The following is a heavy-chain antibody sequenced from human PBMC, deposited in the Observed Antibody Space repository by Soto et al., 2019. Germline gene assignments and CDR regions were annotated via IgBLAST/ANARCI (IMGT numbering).Heavy chain of an antibody. CDR1: GFTFYDYA. Sequence: PGGSLRLSCAASGFTFYDYAMHWVRQAPGKGLEWVSALYDVDGSFYADSVKGRFTTSSDSSKTTVYLQMNGLRPDDTAVYYCASWHEREHAYDVWGQGTTVTVS. CDR3: ASWHEREHAYDV. CDR2: LYDVDGS. D-gene: IGHD1-1*01. J-gene: IGHJ3*01. V-gene: IGHV3-53*01.